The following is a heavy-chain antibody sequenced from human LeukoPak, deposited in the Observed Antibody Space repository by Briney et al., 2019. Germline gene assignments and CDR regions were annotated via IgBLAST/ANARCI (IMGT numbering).Heavy chain of an antibody. J-gene: IGHJ4*02. Sequence: ASVEVSCKASGYTFTGYYMNWVRQAPGQGLEWMGWINPNSGGRNYAQKFQGRVTMTRDTSISTVYMEVSRLRSDDTAVYYCAREGCSGGRCYFDYWGQGTLVTVSS. V-gene: IGHV1-2*02. CDR3: AREGCSGGRCYFDY. CDR2: INPNSGGR. D-gene: IGHD2-15*01. CDR1: GYTFTGYY.